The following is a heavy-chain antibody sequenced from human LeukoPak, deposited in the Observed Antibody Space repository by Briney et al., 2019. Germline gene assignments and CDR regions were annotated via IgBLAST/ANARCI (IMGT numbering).Heavy chain of an antibody. V-gene: IGHV3-23*01. CDR3: AKTSSTSCYSCVFDY. J-gene: IGHJ4*02. CDR2: ISGSGYSA. Sequence: PGGSLRLSCAASGLTFSSYAMSWVRQAPGKGLEGGSVISGSGYSAYYAYSVKGRFTISRDNSKNTLYLQMNSLRAEDTAIYYCAKTSSTSCYSCVFDYWGQGTLVTVSS. CDR1: GLTFSSYA. D-gene: IGHD2-2*01.